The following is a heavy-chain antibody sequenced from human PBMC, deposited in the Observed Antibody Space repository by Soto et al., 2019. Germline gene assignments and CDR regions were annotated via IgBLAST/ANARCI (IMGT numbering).Heavy chain of an antibody. J-gene: IGHJ4*02. CDR2: IWYDGSNK. CDR3: ARGGSGHDY. CDR1: GFTFSSYG. D-gene: IGHD6-19*01. V-gene: IGHV3-33*01. Sequence: QVQLVESGGGVVQPGRSLRLSCAASGFTFSSYGMHWVRQAPGKGLEWVAVIWYDGSNKYYADSVKGRFTISRDNSKNTLYLQRNSLRAEDTAVYYWARGGSGHDYWGQGTLVTVSS.